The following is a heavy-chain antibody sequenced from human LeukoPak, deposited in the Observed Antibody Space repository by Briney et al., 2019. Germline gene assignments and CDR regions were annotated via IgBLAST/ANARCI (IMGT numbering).Heavy chain of an antibody. CDR3: ARGSTVTTEYFQH. D-gene: IGHD4-17*01. CDR2: IYYSGST. CDR1: GDSISSYY. J-gene: IGHJ1*01. Sequence: PSETLSLTCTVSGDSISSYYWSWIRQPPGKGLEWIGYIYYSGSTNYNPSLKSRVTISVDTSKNQFSLKLSSVTAADTAVYYCARGSTVTTEYFQHWGQGTLVTVSS. V-gene: IGHV4-59*01.